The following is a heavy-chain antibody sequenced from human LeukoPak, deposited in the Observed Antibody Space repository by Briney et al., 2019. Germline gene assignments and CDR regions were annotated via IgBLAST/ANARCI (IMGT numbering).Heavy chain of an antibody. CDR3: ARGLSGYSSSLGY. Sequence: TGGSLRLSCAASGFSFSSYWMSWVRQAPGKGLVWVSRINSDGTSTTYADSVKGRFTISRDNAKNTLSLQMNSLRAEDTAVYYCARGLSGYSSSLGYWGQGTLVTVSS. CDR1: GFSFSSYW. J-gene: IGHJ4*02. CDR2: INSDGTST. V-gene: IGHV3-74*01. D-gene: IGHD6-6*01.